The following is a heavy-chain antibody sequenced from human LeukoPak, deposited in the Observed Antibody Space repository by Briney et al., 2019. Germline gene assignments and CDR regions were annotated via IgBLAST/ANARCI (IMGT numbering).Heavy chain of an antibody. CDR1: GFSFRTYG. V-gene: IGHV3-30*18. J-gene: IGHJ5*02. Sequence: GGSLRISCAASGFSFRTYGMHWVRQAPGKGLEWVAIISDDGDRKSHADSVKGRFTISRDNARNTLFLQMNSLRAEDTAVYYCAKDLFLTGAWGQGTLVTVSS. CDR3: AKDLFLTGA. D-gene: IGHD7-27*01. CDR2: ISDDGDRK.